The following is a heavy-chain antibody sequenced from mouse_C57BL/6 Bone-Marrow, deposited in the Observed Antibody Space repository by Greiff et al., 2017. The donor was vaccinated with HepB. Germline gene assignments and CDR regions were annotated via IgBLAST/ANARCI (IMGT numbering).Heavy chain of an antibody. J-gene: IGHJ3*01. V-gene: IGHV1-54*01. CDR2: INPGSGGT. CDR1: GYAFTNYL. Sequence: VKVVESGAELVRPGTSVKVSCKASGYAFTNYLIEWVKQRPGQGLEWIGVINPGSGGTNYNEKFKGKATLTADKSSSTAYMQRSSLTSEDSAVYFCARQLRLLAWFAYWGQGTLVTVSA. D-gene: IGHD3-2*02. CDR3: ARQLRLLAWFAY.